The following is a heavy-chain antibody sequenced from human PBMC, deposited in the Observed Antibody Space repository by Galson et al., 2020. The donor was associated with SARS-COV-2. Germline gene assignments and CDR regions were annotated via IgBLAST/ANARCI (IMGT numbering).Heavy chain of an antibody. J-gene: IGHJ3*02. CDR2: ISYSGST. V-gene: IGHV4-31*03. Sequence: SETLSLTCTVSGGSISSGGYYWSWIRQHPGKGLEWIGYISYSGSTYYNPSLKSRVTISVDTSKNQFSLKLSSVTAADTAVYYCARRSIVLMVCAVKSCALGIWGQGT. D-gene: IGHD2-8*01. CDR1: GGSISSGGYY. CDR3: ARRSIVLMVCAVKSCALGI.